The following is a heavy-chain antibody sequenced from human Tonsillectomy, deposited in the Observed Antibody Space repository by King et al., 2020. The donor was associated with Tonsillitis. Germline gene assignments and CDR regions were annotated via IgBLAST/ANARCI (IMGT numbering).Heavy chain of an antibody. V-gene: IGHV1-46*03. CDR3: AREGTNYYDSGGYYVGAFDI. CDR1: GYTFTTYY. Sequence: QLVQSGTEVKKPGASVKISCKASGYTFTTYYLHWVRQAPGQGLEWVGIINPSGGSTDFAQKFQDRVSMARDTSTNTVYMELSSLRSEDTAVYYCAREGTNYYDSGGYYVGAFDIWGQGTMVTVS. D-gene: IGHD3-22*01. J-gene: IGHJ3*02. CDR2: INPSGGST.